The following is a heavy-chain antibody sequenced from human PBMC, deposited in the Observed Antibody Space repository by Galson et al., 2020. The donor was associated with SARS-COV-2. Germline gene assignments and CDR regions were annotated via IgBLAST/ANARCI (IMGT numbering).Heavy chain of an antibody. D-gene: IGHD3-9*01. CDR2: FDPEDGET. J-gene: IGHJ6*02. CDR3: ATVPAAREYYDILTGYYKRLEYYYGMDV. CDR1: GYTLTELS. Sequence: ASVKVSCKVSGYTLTELSMHWVRQAPGKGLEWMGGFDPEDGETTYAQKFQGRVTMTEDTSTDTAYMELSSLRSEDTAVYYCATVPAAREYYDILTGYYKRLEYYYGMDVWGQGTTVTVSS. V-gene: IGHV1-24*01.